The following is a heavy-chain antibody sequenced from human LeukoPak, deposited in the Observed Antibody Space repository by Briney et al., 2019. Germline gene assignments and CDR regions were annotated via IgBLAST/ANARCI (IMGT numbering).Heavy chain of an antibody. V-gene: IGHV3-48*01. J-gene: IGHJ6*02. Sequence: PGGSLRLSCAASGFTFSSYSMNWVRQAPGKGLEWVSYISSSSSTIYYADSVKGRFTISRDNAKNSLYLQMNSLRAEDTAVYYCARAGYCSSTGCSQTYYYYGMDVWGQGTTVTVSS. D-gene: IGHD2-2*01. CDR2: ISSSSSTI. CDR1: GFTFSSYS. CDR3: ARAGYCSSTGCSQTYYYYGMDV.